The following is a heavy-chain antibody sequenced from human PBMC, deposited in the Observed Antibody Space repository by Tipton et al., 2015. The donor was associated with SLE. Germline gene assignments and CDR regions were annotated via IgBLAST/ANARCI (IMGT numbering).Heavy chain of an antibody. Sequence: TLSLTCTVSGASVSSFCWNWIRQSPGKGLEWIACVCNSVSTNYDPSLQSRVTLSVDMSKNQFSLRLNSVTAADTAVYYCAKTTVYSNDWPYFDHWGQGTLVTVSS. J-gene: IGHJ4*02. CDR3: AKTTVYSNDWPYFDH. V-gene: IGHV4-59*02. D-gene: IGHD6-19*01. CDR2: VCNSVST. CDR1: GASVSSFC.